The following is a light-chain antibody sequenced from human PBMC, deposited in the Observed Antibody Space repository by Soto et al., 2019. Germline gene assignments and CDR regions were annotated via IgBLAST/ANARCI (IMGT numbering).Light chain of an antibody. CDR1: QSVASN. Sequence: EIVMTQSPASLSVSPGESVTLSCRASQSVASNLAWYQQKPGQAPRLLVYGASSRATGIPDRFSGSGSGTDFTLTISRLEPEDFAVYYCQQHGTSPITFGQGTRLEIK. CDR2: GAS. J-gene: IGKJ5*01. V-gene: IGKV3-20*01. CDR3: QQHGTSPIT.